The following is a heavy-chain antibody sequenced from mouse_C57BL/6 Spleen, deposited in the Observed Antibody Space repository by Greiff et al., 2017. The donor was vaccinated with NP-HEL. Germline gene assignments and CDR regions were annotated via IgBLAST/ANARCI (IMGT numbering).Heavy chain of an antibody. V-gene: IGHV1-42*01. D-gene: IGHD3-2*02. CDR3: ARGGSGYVTWFAY. J-gene: IGHJ3*01. CDR1: GYSFTGYY. Sequence: EVQLQESGPELVKPGASVKISCKASGYSFTGYYMNWVKQSPEKSLEWIGEINPSTGGTTYNQKFKAKATLTVDKSSSTAYMQLKSLTSEDSAVYYGARGGSGYVTWFAYWGQGTLVTVSA. CDR2: INPSTGGT.